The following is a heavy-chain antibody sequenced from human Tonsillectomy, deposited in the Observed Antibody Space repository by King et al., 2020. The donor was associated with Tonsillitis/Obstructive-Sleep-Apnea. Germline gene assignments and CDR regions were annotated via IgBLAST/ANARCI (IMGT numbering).Heavy chain of an antibody. D-gene: IGHD2-15*01. CDR1: GFTFSSYA. J-gene: IGHJ3*02. CDR3: AKAACSGGSCLGWSDAFDI. CDR2: ISGSGGST. V-gene: IGHV3-23*04. Sequence: VQLVESGGGLVQPGGSLRLSCAASGFTFSSYAMSWVRQAPGKGLEWVSAISGSGGSTYYADSVKGRFTISRDNSKNTLYLQMNSLRAEDTAVYYCAKAACSGGSCLGWSDAFDIWGQGTMVTVSS.